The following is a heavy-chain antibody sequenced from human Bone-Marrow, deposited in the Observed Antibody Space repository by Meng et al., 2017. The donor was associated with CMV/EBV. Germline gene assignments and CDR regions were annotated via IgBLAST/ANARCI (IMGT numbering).Heavy chain of an antibody. CDR3: ARDKWAYCSSTSCQNYYYYYGMDV. CDR2: IKQDGSEK. J-gene: IGHJ6*02. D-gene: IGHD2-2*01. CDR1: GFTFSSYW. Sequence: GESLKISCAASGFTFSSYWMSWVRQAPGKGLEWVANIKQDGSEKYYVDSVKGRFTISRDNAKNSLYLQMNSLRAEDTAVYYCARDKWAYCSSTSCQNYYYYYGMDVWGQGTTVTVS. V-gene: IGHV3-7*01.